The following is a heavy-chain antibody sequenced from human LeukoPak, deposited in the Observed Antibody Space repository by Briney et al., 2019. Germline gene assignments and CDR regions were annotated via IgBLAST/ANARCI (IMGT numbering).Heavy chain of an antibody. J-gene: IGHJ6*03. CDR1: GYTFTNYD. D-gene: IGHD5-24*01. Sequence: GASVKVSCKASGYTFTNYDINWVRQATGQGLEWMGWMNPNSGNTGYAQKFQGRVTITRNTSISTAYMELSSLRSEDTAVYYCARGHRYKTSRDGYNNYYYNMDVWGKGTTVTVSS. CDR3: ARGHRYKTSRDGYNNYYYNMDV. V-gene: IGHV1-8*03. CDR2: MNPNSGNT.